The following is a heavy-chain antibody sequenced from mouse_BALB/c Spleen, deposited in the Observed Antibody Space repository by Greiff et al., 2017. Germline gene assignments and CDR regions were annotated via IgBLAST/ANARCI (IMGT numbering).Heavy chain of an antibody. CDR1: GYTFTSYT. CDR2: INPSSGYT. J-gene: IGHJ3*01. CDR3: ANSIIRTWFAY. D-gene: IGHD1-1*01. Sequence: QVQLQQSAAELARPGASVKMSCKASGYTFTSYTMHWVKQRPGQGLEWIGYINPSSGYTEYNQKFKDKTTLTADKSSSTAYMQLSSLTSEDSAVYYCANSIIRTWFAYWGQGTLVTVSA. V-gene: IGHV1-4*02.